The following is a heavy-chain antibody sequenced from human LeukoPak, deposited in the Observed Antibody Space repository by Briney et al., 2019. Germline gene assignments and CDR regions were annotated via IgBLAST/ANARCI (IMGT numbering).Heavy chain of an antibody. Sequence: GGSLRLSCAASGFTFSSYAMSWFRQAPGKGLEWVSDLRASGGLTYYADSVKGRFTISRDNSKDTLYLQMNSLRADDTAVYYCAKGGSSYSEMDYWGQGTLVTVSS. CDR3: AKGGSSYSEMDY. CDR2: LRASGGLT. CDR1: GFTFSSYA. J-gene: IGHJ4*02. D-gene: IGHD4-11*01. V-gene: IGHV3-23*01.